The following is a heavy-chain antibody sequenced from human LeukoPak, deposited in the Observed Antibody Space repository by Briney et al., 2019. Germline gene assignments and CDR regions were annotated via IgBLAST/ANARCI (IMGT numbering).Heavy chain of an antibody. CDR2: IYYSGST. CDR3: ARGGYYDSGGYYRLSRYPLDY. J-gene: IGHJ4*02. CDR1: GGSISSYY. V-gene: IGHV4-59*01. D-gene: IGHD3-22*01. Sequence: SETLSLTCTVSGGSISSYYWSWIRQPPGKGLEWIGYIYYSGSTNYNPSLKSRVTISVDTSKNQFSLKLSSVTAADTAVYYCARGGYYDSGGYYRLSRYPLDYWGQGTLVTVSS.